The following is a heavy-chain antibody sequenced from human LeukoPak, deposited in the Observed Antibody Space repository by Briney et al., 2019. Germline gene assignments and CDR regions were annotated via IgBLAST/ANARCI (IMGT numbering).Heavy chain of an antibody. D-gene: IGHD5-24*01. CDR1: GYSFTNYW. CDR3: ASRKKGMASAGFDY. CDR2: IYPGDSDT. Sequence: GESLKISCKGSGYSFTNYWIGWVRQMPGKGLEWMGIIYPGDSDTRYSPSFQGQVTISAERSISTAYLQWSSLKASDTALYYCASRKKGMASAGFDYWGQGTLVTVSS. J-gene: IGHJ4*02. V-gene: IGHV5-51*01.